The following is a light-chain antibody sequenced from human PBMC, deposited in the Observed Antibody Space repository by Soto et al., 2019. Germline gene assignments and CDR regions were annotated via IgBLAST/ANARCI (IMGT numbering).Light chain of an antibody. CDR3: QQYHIYST. V-gene: IGKV1-5*03. J-gene: IGKJ1*01. CDR1: QTINNS. Sequence: DIQMTQSPSTLSASVGDRVTITCRASQTINNSLAWFQQKPGKAPKLLISKASTLESGVPSRFSGSGSGTEFTLTISSLQPDDFATYYCQQYHIYSTFGQGTKVDIK. CDR2: KAS.